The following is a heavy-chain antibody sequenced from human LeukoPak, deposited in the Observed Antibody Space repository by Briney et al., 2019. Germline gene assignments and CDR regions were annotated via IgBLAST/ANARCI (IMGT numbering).Heavy chain of an antibody. CDR3: ARVARGGFDP. CDR1: GFTFSSYD. V-gene: IGHV3-72*01. Sequence: PGGSLRLSCAASGFTFSSYDMHWVRQAPGKGLEWVGRIRTKANSYTTEYAASVKGRFTISRDDSKNSLYLQMNSLKTEDTAVYYYARVARGGFDPWGQGILVTVSS. CDR2: IRTKANSYTT. J-gene: IGHJ5*02.